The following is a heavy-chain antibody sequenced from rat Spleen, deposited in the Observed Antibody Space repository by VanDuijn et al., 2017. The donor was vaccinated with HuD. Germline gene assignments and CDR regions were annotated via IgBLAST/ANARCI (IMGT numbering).Heavy chain of an antibody. J-gene: IGHJ3*01. CDR3: ARGGLWFAY. CDR2: IWGDGST. CDR1: GFSLTSYH. V-gene: IGHV2-43*01. Sequence: QVQLKESGPGLVQPSQTLSLTCTVSGFSLTSYHVSWVRQPPGKGLEWMGVIWGDGSTAYNSALKSRLSISRDTSKSQVFLKMISLKTEDTATYYCARGGLWFAYWGQGTLVTVSS.